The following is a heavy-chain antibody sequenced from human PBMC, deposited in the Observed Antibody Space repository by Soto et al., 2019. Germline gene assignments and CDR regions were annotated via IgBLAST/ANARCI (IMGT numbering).Heavy chain of an antibody. CDR1: GGSISSSSYY. Sequence: SETLSLTCTVSGGSISSSSYYWGWIRQPPGKGLEWIGSIYYSESTYYNPSLKSRVTISVDTSKNQFSLKLSSVTAADTAVYYCARHRGIAAAGTFYYWGQGTLVTVSS. CDR3: ARHRGIAAAGTFYY. V-gene: IGHV4-39*01. D-gene: IGHD6-13*01. J-gene: IGHJ4*02. CDR2: IYYSEST.